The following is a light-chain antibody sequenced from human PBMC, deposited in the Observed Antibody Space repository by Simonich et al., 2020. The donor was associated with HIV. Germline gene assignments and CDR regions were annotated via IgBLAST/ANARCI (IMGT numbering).Light chain of an antibody. CDR1: QSVSSSY. V-gene: IGKV3-20*01. J-gene: IGKJ2*01. CDR3: KQYGSSPYT. CDR2: GAS. Sequence: EIVLTQSPGTLSLSPGERATLSRRASQSVSSSYLAWYKQKPGQAPRLLIYGASSRATGSPDRFSGSGSGTDFTLTISRLEPEDFAVYYCKQYGSSPYTFGQGTKLEIK.